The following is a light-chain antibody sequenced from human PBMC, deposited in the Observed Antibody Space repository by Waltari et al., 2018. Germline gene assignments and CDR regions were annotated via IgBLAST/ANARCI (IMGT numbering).Light chain of an antibody. J-gene: IGLJ2*01. CDR3: SSYTSSSTVI. Sequence: QSALTQPASVSGSPGQSITISCTGTSSDVGGSNHVSWYLQHPAKAPKLLIYDVYSRPSRVSNRFSGSKSGNTASLTISGLQAEDEAVYYCSSYTSSSTVIFGGGTKLTVL. CDR2: DVY. V-gene: IGLV2-14*03. CDR1: SSDVGGSNH.